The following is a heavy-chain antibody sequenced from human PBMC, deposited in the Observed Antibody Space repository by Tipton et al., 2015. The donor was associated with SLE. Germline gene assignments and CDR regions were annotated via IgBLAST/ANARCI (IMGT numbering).Heavy chain of an antibody. CDR1: GFTFDDYA. Sequence: SLRLFCAASGFTFDDYAMHWVRQAPGKGLEWVSGISWNSGSIGYADSVKGRFTISRDNAKNSLYLQMNSLRAEDTASYYCAKDIGQWLASFDDWGQGTLVTVSS. CDR3: AKDIGQWLASFDD. J-gene: IGHJ4*02. D-gene: IGHD6-19*01. V-gene: IGHV3-9*01. CDR2: ISWNSGSI.